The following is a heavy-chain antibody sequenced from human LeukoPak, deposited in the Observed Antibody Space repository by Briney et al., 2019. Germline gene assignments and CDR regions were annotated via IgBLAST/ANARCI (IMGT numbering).Heavy chain of an antibody. D-gene: IGHD4-17*01. CDR2: INHSGST. CDR1: GGSFSGYY. CDR3: AREAGAYGDYVGLYYFDY. J-gene: IGHJ4*02. V-gene: IGHV4-34*01. Sequence: SETLSLTCAVYGGSFSGYYWSWIRQPPGKGLEWIGEINHSGSTNYNPSLESRVTISVDTSKNQFSLKLSSVTAADTAVYYCAREAGAYGDYVGLYYFDYWGQGTLVTVSS.